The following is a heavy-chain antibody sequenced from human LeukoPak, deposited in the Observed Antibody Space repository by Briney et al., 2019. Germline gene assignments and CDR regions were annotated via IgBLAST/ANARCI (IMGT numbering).Heavy chain of an antibody. CDR2: ISDRGGST. Sequence: GGSLRLSCAVSGITLSNYGMTWVRQAPGKGLQWVAGISDRGGSTNYADSVKGRFTISRDNSKNTLYLQMNSLRAEDTAVYFCAKRGVVIRAVIIVGFHKEAYYFDYWGQGALVTVSS. J-gene: IGHJ4*02. V-gene: IGHV3-23*01. CDR3: AKRGVVIRAVIIVGFHKEAYYFDY. CDR1: GITLSNYG. D-gene: IGHD3-10*01.